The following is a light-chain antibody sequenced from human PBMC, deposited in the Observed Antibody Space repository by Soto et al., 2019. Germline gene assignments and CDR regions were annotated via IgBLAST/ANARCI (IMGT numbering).Light chain of an antibody. CDR2: TAS. CDR3: QQRHMWPIT. V-gene: IGKV1-39*01. CDR1: QSISTF. Sequence: EIQMTQSPSSLSTSVGDRVTITCRASQSISTFLNWYQQKPGKAPKLLISTASSLQSGVPSTFSGSGSGTDFTLTIRSLEPEDSAVYYCQQRHMWPITFGQGTRLEIK. J-gene: IGKJ5*01.